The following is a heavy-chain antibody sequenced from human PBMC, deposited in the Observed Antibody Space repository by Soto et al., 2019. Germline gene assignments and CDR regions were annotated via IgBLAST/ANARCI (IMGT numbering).Heavy chain of an antibody. CDR3: ARDPGSGWLGHFDS. J-gene: IGHJ4*02. CDR1: GYSISSGYY. Sequence: SETLSLTCAVSGYSISSGYYWGWIRLPPGMGLERIGSIFHSGSTYSNPSLKSRVTLSVDTSKNQCSLKLASVTAADTAVYYCARDPGSGWLGHFDSWGQGTLVTVSS. D-gene: IGHD6-19*01. CDR2: IFHSGST. V-gene: IGHV4-38-2*02.